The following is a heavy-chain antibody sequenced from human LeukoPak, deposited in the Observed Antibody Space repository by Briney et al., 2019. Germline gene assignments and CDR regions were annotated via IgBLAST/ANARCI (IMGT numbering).Heavy chain of an antibody. CDR2: ISWNSGSI. D-gene: IGHD3-10*01. V-gene: IGHV3-9*01. CDR1: GFTFDDYA. CDR3: AKDRGFGAPNTHYYYYGMDV. J-gene: IGHJ6*02. Sequence: GGSLRLSCAASGFTFDDYAMHWVRQAPGKGLEWVSGISWNSGSIGYADSVKGRFTISRDNAKNSLYLQMNSLRAEDTALYYCAKDRGFGAPNTHYYYYGMDVWGQGTTVTVSS.